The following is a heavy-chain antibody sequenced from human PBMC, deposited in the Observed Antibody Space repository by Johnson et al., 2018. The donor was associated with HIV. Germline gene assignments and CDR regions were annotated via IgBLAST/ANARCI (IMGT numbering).Heavy chain of an antibody. Sequence: VRLVETGGGVVQPGGSLRLSCAASGFTFSSYWMSWVRQAPGKGLEWVANIKQDGSEKYYVDSLEGRFPISRDNTKNLLYLQMDNLRTADTAVYYCARDGVYSSPHDAFDIWGQGTMVTVSS. CDR2: IKQDGSEK. D-gene: IGHD3-22*01. V-gene: IGHV3-7*03. CDR1: GFTFSSYW. J-gene: IGHJ3*02. CDR3: ARDGVYSSPHDAFDI.